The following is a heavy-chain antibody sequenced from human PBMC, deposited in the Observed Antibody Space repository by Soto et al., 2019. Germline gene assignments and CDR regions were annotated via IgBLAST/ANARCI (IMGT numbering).Heavy chain of an antibody. CDR3: ARSIVAVTALDY. J-gene: IGHJ4*02. V-gene: IGHV1-3*05. CDR2: INAGNGNT. CDR1: GYTFTSYA. Sequence: QVQLVQSGAEEKKPGASVKVSCKASGYTFTSYAMHWVRQAPGQRLEWMGWINAGNGNTKYSQKFQGKVTITRDTSASTTYMAVSSLRSEGTALYYCARSIVAVTALDYWGQGNLVTVSS. D-gene: IGHD2-21*02.